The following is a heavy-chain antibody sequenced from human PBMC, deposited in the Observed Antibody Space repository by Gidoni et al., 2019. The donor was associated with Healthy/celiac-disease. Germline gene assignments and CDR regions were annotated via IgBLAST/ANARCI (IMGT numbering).Heavy chain of an antibody. CDR2: ISGDGGST. V-gene: IGHV3-43*02. CDR3: AKDEPYGDYIYYFDY. J-gene: IGHJ4*02. Sequence: EVQLVESGGGVVQPGGSLRLSCAASGFTFDDYAMHWVRQAPGKGLEWVSLISGDGGSTYYADSVKGRFTISRDNSKNSLYLQMNSLRTEDTALYYCAKDEPYGDYIYYFDYWGQGTLVTVSS. CDR1: GFTFDDYA. D-gene: IGHD4-17*01.